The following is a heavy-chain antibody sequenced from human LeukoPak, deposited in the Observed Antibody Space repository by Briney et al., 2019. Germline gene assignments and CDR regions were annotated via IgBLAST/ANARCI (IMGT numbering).Heavy chain of an antibody. CDR2: LFYSGST. D-gene: IGHD6-13*01. CDR1: GFTFSSYS. Sequence: GSLRLSCAASGFTFSSYSMNWVRQAPGKGLEWIGSLFYSGSTYYNPSLKSRATISVDVSKNQFSLRLRSVAAADTTVYYCARGGSSALLNWFDPWGQGTLVTVSS. V-gene: IGHV4-39*07. J-gene: IGHJ5*02. CDR3: ARGGSSALLNWFDP.